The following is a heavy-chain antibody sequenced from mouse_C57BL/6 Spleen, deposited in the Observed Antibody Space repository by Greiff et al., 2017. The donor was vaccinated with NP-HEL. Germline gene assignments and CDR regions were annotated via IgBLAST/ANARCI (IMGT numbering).Heavy chain of an antibody. CDR3: ARTPPYYGSSLDY. CDR1: GYTFTSYW. J-gene: IGHJ2*01. V-gene: IGHV1-59*01. D-gene: IGHD1-1*01. Sequence: QVQLQQPGAELVRPGTSVKLSCKASGYTFTSYWMHWVKQRPGQGLEWIGVIDPSDSYTNYNQKFKGKATLTVDTSSSTAYMQLSSLTSEDSAVYYCARTPPYYGSSLDYWGQGTTLTVSS. CDR2: IDPSDSYT.